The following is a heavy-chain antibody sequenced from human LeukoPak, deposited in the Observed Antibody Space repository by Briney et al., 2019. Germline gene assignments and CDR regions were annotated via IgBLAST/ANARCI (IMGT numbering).Heavy chain of an antibody. J-gene: IGHJ3*02. CDR2: ISYDGSNK. V-gene: IGHV3-30-3*01. D-gene: IGHD1-26*01. CDR3: ARDLSGSYGEGAFDI. Sequence: GGSLRLSCAASGFTFSSYAMHWVRQAPVKGLEWVAVISYDGSNKYYADSVKGRFTISRDNSKNTLYVQMNSLRAEDTAVYYCARDLSGSYGEGAFDIWGQGTMATVSS. CDR1: GFTFSSYA.